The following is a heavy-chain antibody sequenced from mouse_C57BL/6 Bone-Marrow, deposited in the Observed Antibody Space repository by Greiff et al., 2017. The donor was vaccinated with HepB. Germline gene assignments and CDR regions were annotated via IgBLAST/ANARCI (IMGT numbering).Heavy chain of an antibody. CDR3: ARLVLRGAMDD. CDR1: GYTFTDYY. Sequence: EVQLQQSGPVLVKPGASVKMSCKASGYTFTDYYMNWVKLSHGKSLEWIGVINPYNGGTSYNQKFKGKATLTVDKSASTAYMELNSLTSVDSAVYYCARLVLRGAMDDWGQGTSVTGSS. CDR2: INPYNGGT. V-gene: IGHV1-19*01. D-gene: IGHD1-1*01. J-gene: IGHJ4*01.